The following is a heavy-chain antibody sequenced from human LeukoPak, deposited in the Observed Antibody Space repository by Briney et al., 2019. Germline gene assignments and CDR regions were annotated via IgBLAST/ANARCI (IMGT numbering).Heavy chain of an antibody. CDR3: AKVGGVITIFFASRQATQEFDY. V-gene: IGHV3-48*03. J-gene: IGHJ4*02. D-gene: IGHD3-3*01. Sequence: AGSLRLSCAASGFTFSSYETNRVRQAPGKGLEWVSYISSSDSTISYADSVKGRFTIARDNGKKSLYLQMNSLRVEDTAVYYCAKVGGVITIFFASRQATQEFDYWGQGSLVTVSS. CDR1: GFTFSSYE. CDR2: ISSSDSTI.